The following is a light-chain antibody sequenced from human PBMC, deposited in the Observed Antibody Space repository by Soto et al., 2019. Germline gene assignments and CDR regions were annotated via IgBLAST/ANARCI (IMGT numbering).Light chain of an antibody. V-gene: IGLV7-43*01. Sequence: QAVVTQEPSLTVSPGGTVTLTCASSIGAVTSGYYANWFQQKPGQAPRSLIYGTTNKHSWTPARFSGSLLGGKAALTLSGLQPEDEAEYYWLLYPGGALHWVFGGGTKGPS. CDR1: IGAVTSGYY. CDR3: LLYPGGALHWV. J-gene: IGLJ3*02. CDR2: GTT.